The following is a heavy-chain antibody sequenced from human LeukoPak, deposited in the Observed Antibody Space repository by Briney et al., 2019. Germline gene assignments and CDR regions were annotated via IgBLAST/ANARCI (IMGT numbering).Heavy chain of an antibody. CDR2: IYYSGST. V-gene: IGHV4-61*08. CDR3: ARRARADYYGSGSYYMGLFDY. J-gene: IGHJ4*02. CDR1: GGSISSGAYY. D-gene: IGHD3-10*01. Sequence: SETLSLTCTVSGGSISSGAYYWSWIRQPPGKGLEWIGYIYYSGSTHYNPSLKSRVTISVDTSKNQFSLKLSSVTAADTAVYYCARRARADYYGSGSYYMGLFDYWGQGTLVTVSS.